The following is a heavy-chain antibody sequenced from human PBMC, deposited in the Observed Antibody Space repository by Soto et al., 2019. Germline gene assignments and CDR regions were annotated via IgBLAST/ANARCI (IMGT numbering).Heavy chain of an antibody. Sequence: PSETLSLTCAVYGGSFSGYYWSWIRQPPGKGLEWIGEINHSGSTNFNPSLKSRVTISVDRSKNQFSLKLSSVTDADTAVYYCARVPDRWGHGTLVTVSS. J-gene: IGHJ5*02. D-gene: IGHD2-2*01. CDR3: ARVPDR. V-gene: IGHV4-34*01. CDR2: INHSGST. CDR1: GGSFSGYY.